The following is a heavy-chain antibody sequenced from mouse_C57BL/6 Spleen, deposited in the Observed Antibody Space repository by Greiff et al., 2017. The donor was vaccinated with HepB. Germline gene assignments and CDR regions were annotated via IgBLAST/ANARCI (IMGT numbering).Heavy chain of an antibody. V-gene: IGHV1-26*01. CDR3: ARGGGRAMDY. CDR2: INPNHGGT. CDR1: GYTFTDYY. Sequence: EVQLQQSGPELVKPGASVKISCKASGYTFTDYYMNWVKQSHGKSLEWIGDINPNHGGTSYNQKFKGKATLTVDKSSNTAYMELRSLTSEDSAVYYCARGGGRAMDYWGQGTSVTVSS. J-gene: IGHJ4*01. D-gene: IGHD3-3*01.